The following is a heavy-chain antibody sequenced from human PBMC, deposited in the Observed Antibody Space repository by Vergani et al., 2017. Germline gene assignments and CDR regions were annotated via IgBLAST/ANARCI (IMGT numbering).Heavy chain of an antibody. CDR2: INPNSGGT. CDR3: ARGYCSSTSCLGWFDP. V-gene: IGHV1-2*02. D-gene: IGHD2-2*01. CDR1: GYTFTGYY. Sequence: QVQLVQSGAEVKKPGASVKVYCKASGYTFTGYYMHWVRQAPGQGLEWMGWINPNSGGTNYAQKFQGRVTMTRDTSISTAYMELSRLRSDDTAVYYCARGYCSSTSCLGWFDPWGQGTLVTVSS. J-gene: IGHJ5*02.